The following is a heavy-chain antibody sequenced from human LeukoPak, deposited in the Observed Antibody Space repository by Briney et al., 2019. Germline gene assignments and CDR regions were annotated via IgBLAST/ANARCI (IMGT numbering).Heavy chain of an antibody. CDR2: IYYSGST. J-gene: IGHJ5*02. V-gene: IGHV4-31*03. CDR3: ARACYEEKHNWFDP. Sequence: SETLSLTCTVSGGSISSGGYYWSWIRQHPGKGLEWIGYIYYSGSTYYNPSLKSRVTISVDTSKNQFSLKLRSVTAADTAVYYCARACYEEKHNWFDPWGQGTLVTVSS. CDR1: GGSISSGGYY. D-gene: IGHD5-12*01.